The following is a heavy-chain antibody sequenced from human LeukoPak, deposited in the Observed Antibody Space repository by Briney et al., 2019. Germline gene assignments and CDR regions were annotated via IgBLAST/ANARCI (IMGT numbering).Heavy chain of an antibody. J-gene: IGHJ6*02. Sequence: SETLSLTCTVSGGSISYFYWSWIRQPPGKGLEWIGYIYYSGSTNYNPSLKSRVTISIDTSKNQFSLKLSSVTAADTAMYYCARHLSYSTPFPVWGQGTTVTVSS. CDR3: ARHLSYSTPFPV. CDR1: GGSISYFY. D-gene: IGHD4-4*01. V-gene: IGHV4-59*08. CDR2: IYYSGST.